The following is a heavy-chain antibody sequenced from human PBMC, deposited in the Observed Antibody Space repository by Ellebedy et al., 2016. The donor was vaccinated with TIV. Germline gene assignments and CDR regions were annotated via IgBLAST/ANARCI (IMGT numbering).Heavy chain of an antibody. CDR3: ARVLRRGAAAGHNWFDP. Sequence: SETLSLTCTVSGGSITIYYWSWIRQPPGKGLEWIGYIYYSGSTNYNPSLKSRVTISVDTSKNQFSLKLSSVTAADTAVYYCARVLRRGAAAGHNWFDPWGQGTLVTVSS. CDR2: IYYSGST. V-gene: IGHV4-59*01. CDR1: GGSITIYY. J-gene: IGHJ5*02. D-gene: IGHD6-13*01.